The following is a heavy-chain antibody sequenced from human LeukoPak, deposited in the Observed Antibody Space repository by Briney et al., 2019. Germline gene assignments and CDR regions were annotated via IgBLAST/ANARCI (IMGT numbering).Heavy chain of an antibody. Sequence: ASVKVSCTASGYTFTGYYMHWVRQAPGQGLEWMGWINPNSGGTNYAQKFQGRVTMTRDTSISTAYMELTRLRSDDTAVYYCARDLKLIAEFDYWGQGTLVTVSS. D-gene: IGHD2-15*01. V-gene: IGHV1-2*02. CDR3: ARDLKLIAEFDY. CDR2: INPNSGGT. J-gene: IGHJ4*02. CDR1: GYTFTGYY.